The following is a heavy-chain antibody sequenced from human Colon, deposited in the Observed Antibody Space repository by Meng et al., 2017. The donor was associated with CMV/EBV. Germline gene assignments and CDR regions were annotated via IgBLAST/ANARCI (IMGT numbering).Heavy chain of an antibody. D-gene: IGHD3-3*01. Sequence: GEALKISCDASGFNFNSFAMNWVRQAPGKGLEWVAAITAERRFMYYADSVKGRFVISRDNSKNMLYMQMKSLRAQDTAVYYCAKGSWEWLYYGMDGWGQGTTVTVSS. CDR3: AKGSWEWLYYGMDG. V-gene: IGHV3-21*04. CDR1: GFNFNSFA. CDR2: ITAERRFM. J-gene: IGHJ6*02.